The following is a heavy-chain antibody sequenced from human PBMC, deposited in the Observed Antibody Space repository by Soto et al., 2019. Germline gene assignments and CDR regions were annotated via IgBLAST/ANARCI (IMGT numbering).Heavy chain of an antibody. Sequence: GGSLRLSCAASGFIFSSYSMNWVRQAPGKGLERVSSISSSSIYIYYADSLKGLFTISRDNAKSSLYPQMNSLRAEDTAVYYCARATFVQSSSLDYWGQGILVTVSS. CDR2: ISSSSIYI. CDR3: ARATFVQSSSLDY. V-gene: IGHV3-21*04. D-gene: IGHD6-6*01. J-gene: IGHJ4*02. CDR1: GFIFSSYS.